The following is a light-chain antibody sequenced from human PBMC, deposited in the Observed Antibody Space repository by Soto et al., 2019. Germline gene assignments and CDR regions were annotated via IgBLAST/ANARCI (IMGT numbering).Light chain of an antibody. J-gene: IGKJ4*01. CDR3: QQYNSYSLT. V-gene: IGKV1-5*03. CDR2: KAS. Sequence: DIQMTQSPSTLSASVGDRVTITCRASQSSSRWLAWYQQKPGKAPKLLIYKASSLESGVTSRFSGSGSGTEFTLTISSLQPDDFATYSCQQYNSYSLTFGGGTKVAIK. CDR1: QSSSRW.